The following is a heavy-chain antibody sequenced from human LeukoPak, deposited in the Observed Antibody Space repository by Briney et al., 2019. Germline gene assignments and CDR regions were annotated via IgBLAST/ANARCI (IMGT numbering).Heavy chain of an antibody. D-gene: IGHD5-12*01. Sequence: GASVKVSCKASGGTFSSYAISWVRQAPGQGLEWMGRIIPILGIANYAQKFQGRVTISADKSTSTAYMELSSLRSEDTAMYYCARHPKSGYSGYESDYWGQGTLVTVSS. CDR2: IIPILGIA. V-gene: IGHV1-69*04. J-gene: IGHJ4*02. CDR1: GGTFSSYA. CDR3: ARHPKSGYSGYESDY.